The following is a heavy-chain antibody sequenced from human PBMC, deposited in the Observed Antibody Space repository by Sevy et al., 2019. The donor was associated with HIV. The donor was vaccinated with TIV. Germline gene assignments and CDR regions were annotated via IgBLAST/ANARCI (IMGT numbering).Heavy chain of an antibody. CDR2: IYHNGIT. CDR1: GGSISSDGYY. CDR3: AGGVRFSSGYPLDY. D-gene: IGHD3-22*01. J-gene: IGHJ4*02. Sequence: SETLSLTCTVSGGSISSDGYYWSWIRQHPGKGLEWIAHIYHNGITDYNPSLKSRVTISVDTSKNQLSLKLSSVTAADTAVYYCAGGVRFSSGYPLDYWGQGTLVTVSS. V-gene: IGHV4-31*03.